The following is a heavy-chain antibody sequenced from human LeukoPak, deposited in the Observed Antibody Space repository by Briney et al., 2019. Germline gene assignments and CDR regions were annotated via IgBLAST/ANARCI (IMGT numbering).Heavy chain of an antibody. Sequence: PSETLSLTCTVSGDSISSSPYYWGWVRQPPGKGLEWIGSIYYIGSTHYNPFLKRRVTISVDTSKNQFSLKLSSVTAADTALYFCARDDTYFYDSSGHGFDFWGQGTLVTVSS. J-gene: IGHJ4*02. V-gene: IGHV4-39*07. CDR3: ARDDTYFYDSSGHGFDF. CDR1: GDSISSSPYY. CDR2: IYYIGST. D-gene: IGHD3-22*01.